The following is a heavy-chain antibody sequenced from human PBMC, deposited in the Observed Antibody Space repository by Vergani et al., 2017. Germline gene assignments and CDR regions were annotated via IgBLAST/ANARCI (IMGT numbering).Heavy chain of an antibody. CDR3: VKSGRYFDWLQACYFDY. CDR2: ISCNGGTT. V-gene: IGHV3-64D*06. J-gene: IGHJ4*02. CDR1: GFTFSSYA. Sequence: EVQLVESGGGLVQPGGSLRLSCSASGFTFSSYAMHWVRQAPGKGLEYVSAISCNGGTTYYADSVKGRFTISRDNSKNTLYLQMSSLRAEDTAIYCCVKSGRYFDWLQACYFDYWGQGTLVTVSS. D-gene: IGHD3-9*01.